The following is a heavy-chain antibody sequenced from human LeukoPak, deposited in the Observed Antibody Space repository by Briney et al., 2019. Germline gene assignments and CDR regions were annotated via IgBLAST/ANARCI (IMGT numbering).Heavy chain of an antibody. J-gene: IGHJ4*02. CDR1: GGSFSGYY. CDR2: INHSGST. Sequence: SETLSLTCAVYGGSFSGYYWSWIRQPPGKGLEWIGGINHSGSTNYNPSLKSRVTISVDTSKNQFSLKLSSVTAADTAVYYCSRAGPGSAGRFFDYWGQGTLVTVSS. CDR3: SRAGPGSAGRFFDY. V-gene: IGHV4-34*01. D-gene: IGHD6-13*01.